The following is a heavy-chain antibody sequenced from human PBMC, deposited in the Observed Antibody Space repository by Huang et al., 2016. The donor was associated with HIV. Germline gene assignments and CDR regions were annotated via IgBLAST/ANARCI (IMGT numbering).Heavy chain of an antibody. Sequence: EVQLVQSGAEVKKPGGSLKISCKGYGYSFSTYWIGWGRQMPGKGREGMGMCFVVDSDTRYSPAFHGQVTISADKSISTAYLQWSSLKASDTAMYYCASTASYSGSYRGAFDIWGQGTMVTVSS. D-gene: IGHD1-26*01. CDR3: ASTASYSGSYRGAFDI. V-gene: IGHV5-51*03. J-gene: IGHJ3*02. CDR2: CFVVDSDT. CDR1: GYSFSTYW.